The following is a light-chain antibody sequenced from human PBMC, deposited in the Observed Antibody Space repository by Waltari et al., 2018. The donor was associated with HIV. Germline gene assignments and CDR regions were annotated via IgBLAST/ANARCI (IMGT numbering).Light chain of an antibody. CDR1: QDIYSY. CDR2: AAS. J-gene: IGKJ3*01. Sequence: DIQLTQSPSFLSASVGDRVTITCRASQDIYSYLAWYQQKPEKAPKLLIYAASSLQSGVPSRFSGSGSGTEFTLTISSLQPEDFATYYCQHLNSYPFTFGPGTKWISN. V-gene: IGKV1-9*01. CDR3: QHLNSYPFT.